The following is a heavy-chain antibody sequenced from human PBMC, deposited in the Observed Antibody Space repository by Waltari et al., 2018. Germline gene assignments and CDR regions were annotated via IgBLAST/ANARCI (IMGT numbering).Heavy chain of an antibody. J-gene: IGHJ4*02. D-gene: IGHD6-13*01. CDR2: ISSSSSYI. CDR1: GFTFSSYS. V-gene: IGHV3-21*03. Sequence: EVQLVESGGGLAQPGGSLRLSCAASGFTFSSYSMNWVRQAPGKGLEWVSSISSSSSYIYYADSVKGRFTISRDNAKNSLYLQMNSLRAEDTAVYYCARAYSSSWYGGFDYWGQGTLVTVSS. CDR3: ARAYSSSWYGGFDY.